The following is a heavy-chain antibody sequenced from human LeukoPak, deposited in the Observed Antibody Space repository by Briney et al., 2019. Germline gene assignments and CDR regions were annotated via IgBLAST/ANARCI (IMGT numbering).Heavy chain of an antibody. V-gene: IGHV1-2*02. CDR1: GYTFTGCF. CDR3: ARDDYSGTYRPFDY. CDR2: INPNSGGT. Sequence: ASVRVSCKASGYTFTGCFLHWVRQAPGQGLEWMGWINPNSGGTTYAQNFQGRVTMTRDTSISTAYMELSRLTSDDTAVYFCARDDYSGTYRPFDYWGQGTLVTVPS. D-gene: IGHD1-26*01. J-gene: IGHJ4*02.